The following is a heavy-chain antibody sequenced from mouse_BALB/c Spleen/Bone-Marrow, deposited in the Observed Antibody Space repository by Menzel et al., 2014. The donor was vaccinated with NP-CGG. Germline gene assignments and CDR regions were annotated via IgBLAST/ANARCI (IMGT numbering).Heavy chain of an antibody. J-gene: IGHJ4*01. V-gene: IGHV14-3*02. D-gene: IGHD4-1*01. CDR2: IDPANGNT. Sequence: EVQLQQSGAELVKPGASVKLSCTASGFNIKDTYMHWVKQRPEQGLEWIGRIDPANGNTKYDPKSQGKATITADTSSNTAYLQLSSLTSEDTAVYYCARWEYYAMDYWGQRTSVTVSS. CDR3: ARWEYYAMDY. CDR1: GFNIKDTY.